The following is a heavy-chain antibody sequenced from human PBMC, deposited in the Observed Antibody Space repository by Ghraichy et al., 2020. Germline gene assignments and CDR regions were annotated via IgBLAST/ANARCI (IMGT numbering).Heavy chain of an antibody. J-gene: IGHJ4*02. Sequence: GALRLSCAASGFTFSSYAMHWVRQAPGKGLEWVTVISYDGSNKYYADSVKGRFTISRDNSKNTLYLQMNSLRAEDTAVYYCATLSRSSPSGIAAAGTRVDYWGQGTLVTVSS. CDR3: ATLSRSSPSGIAAAGTRVDY. CDR1: GFTFSSYA. V-gene: IGHV3-30*04. CDR2: ISYDGSNK. D-gene: IGHD6-13*01.